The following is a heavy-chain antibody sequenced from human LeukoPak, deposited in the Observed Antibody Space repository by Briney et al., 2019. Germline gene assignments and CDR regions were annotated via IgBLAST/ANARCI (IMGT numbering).Heavy chain of an antibody. J-gene: IGHJ4*02. D-gene: IGHD1-1*01. CDR3: ARDRVPDY. Sequence: GGSLRLSCAASGFIFSGNGLSWVPQAPGKGLEWVANIRQDESDTYYLDSVRGRFTISKDNAKNSLFLQMNSLRAEDTAVYYCARDRVPDYWGQGTLVTVSS. V-gene: IGHV3-7*04. CDR2: IRQDESDT. CDR1: GFIFSGNG.